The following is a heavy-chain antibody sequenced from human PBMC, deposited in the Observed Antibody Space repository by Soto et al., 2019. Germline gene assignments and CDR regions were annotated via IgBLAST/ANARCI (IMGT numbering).Heavy chain of an antibody. Sequence: EVQLLESGGGLVQPGGSLRLSCAASGFTFSNYAMSWVRQAPGKGLEWVSSISSSSSYIYYADSVKGRFTISRDNAKNSLYLQMNSLRAEDTAVYYCARMSFYDSSGYYGDDAFDIWGQGTMVTVSS. CDR3: ARMSFYDSSGYYGDDAFDI. CDR2: ISSSSSYI. D-gene: IGHD3-22*01. CDR1: GFTFSNYA. J-gene: IGHJ3*02. V-gene: IGHV3-21*01.